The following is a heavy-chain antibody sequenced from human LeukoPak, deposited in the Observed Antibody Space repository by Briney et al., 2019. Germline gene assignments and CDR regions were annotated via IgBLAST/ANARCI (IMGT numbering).Heavy chain of an antibody. CDR3: ARGGGLDV. V-gene: IGHV3-74*01. J-gene: IGHJ6*02. CDR1: GFTFSSYW. D-gene: IGHD3-16*01. CDR2: INNDGSST. Sequence: GGSLRLSCAASGFTFSSYWMHWVRQAPGKGLVWVSRINNDGSSTNYADSVKGRFTISRDNAKNTLYLQMSNLRAEDTAVYFCARGGGLDVWGQGATVTVSS.